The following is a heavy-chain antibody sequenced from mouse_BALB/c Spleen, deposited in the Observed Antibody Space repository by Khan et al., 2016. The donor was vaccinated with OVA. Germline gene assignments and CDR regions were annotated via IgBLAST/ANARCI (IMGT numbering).Heavy chain of an antibody. D-gene: IGHD1-2*01. J-gene: IGHJ4*01. CDR1: GYTFTSYY. CDR3: SRSSTAYYAMDY. CDR2: INPTNGGT. V-gene: IGHV1S81*02. Sequence: QVQLQQPGAELVKPGASVKLSCKASGYTFTSYYIYWVKQRPGQGLEWIGEINPTNGGTNFNEMFKNKATLTVDKSSGTAYMQLSSLTSEDSAVYYCSRSSTAYYAMDYWGQGTSVTVSS.